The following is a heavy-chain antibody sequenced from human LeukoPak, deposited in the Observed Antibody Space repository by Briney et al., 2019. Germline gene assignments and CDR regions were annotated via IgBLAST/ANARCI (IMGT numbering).Heavy chain of an antibody. CDR2: ISSSGSNI. Sequence: PGGSLRLSCAASGFTFSSYQMNWVRQAPGKGLEWISYISSSGSNIYYADSVKGRFTISRDNAKNSLYLQMNSLRAEDTVLYYCSLYGDYGFDYWGQGTLVTVSS. D-gene: IGHD4-17*01. J-gene: IGHJ4*02. V-gene: IGHV3-48*03. CDR3: SLYGDYGFDY. CDR1: GFTFSSYQ.